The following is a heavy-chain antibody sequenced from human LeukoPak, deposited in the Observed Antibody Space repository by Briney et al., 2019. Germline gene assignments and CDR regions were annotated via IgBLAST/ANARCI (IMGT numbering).Heavy chain of an antibody. J-gene: IGHJ4*02. V-gene: IGHV3-48*04. CDR3: ARVKGGQWLVRGFLGY. D-gene: IGHD6-19*01. CDR2: ISSSGSTI. Sequence: PGGSLRLSCVASGFTFSHYGMHWVRQAPGKGLEWVSYISSSGSTIYYADSVKGRFTISRDNAKNSLYLQMNSLRAEDTAVYYCARVKGGQWLVRGFLGYWGQGTLVTVSS. CDR1: GFTFSHYG.